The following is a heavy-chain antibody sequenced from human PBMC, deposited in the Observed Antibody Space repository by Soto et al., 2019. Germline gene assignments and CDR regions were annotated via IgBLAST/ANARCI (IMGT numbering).Heavy chain of an antibody. V-gene: IGHV4-4*02. CDR2: IYHSGST. CDR1: GGSISSSNW. J-gene: IGHJ3*02. CDR3: AKEKTNSSSWYRDAFDI. Sequence: NPSETLSLTCAVSGGSISSSNWWSWVRQPPGKGLEWIGEIYHSGSTNYNPSLKSRVTISVDKSKNQFSLKLSSVTAADTAVYYCAKEKTNSSSWYRDAFDIWGQGTMVTVSS. D-gene: IGHD6-13*01.